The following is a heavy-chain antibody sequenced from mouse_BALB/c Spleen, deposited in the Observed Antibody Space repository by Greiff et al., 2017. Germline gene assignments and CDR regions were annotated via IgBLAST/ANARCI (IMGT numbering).Heavy chain of an antibody. D-gene: IGHD2-4*01. CDR2: ISSGSSTI. Sequence: EVKLMESGGGLVQPGGSRKLSCAASGFTFSSFGMHWVRQAPEKGLEWVAYISSGSSTIYYADTVKGRFTISRDNPKNTLFLQMTSLRSEDTAMYYCARSGDYDLYYAMDYWGQETSVTVSS. V-gene: IGHV5-17*02. CDR1: GFTFSSFG. CDR3: ARSGDYDLYYAMDY. J-gene: IGHJ4*01.